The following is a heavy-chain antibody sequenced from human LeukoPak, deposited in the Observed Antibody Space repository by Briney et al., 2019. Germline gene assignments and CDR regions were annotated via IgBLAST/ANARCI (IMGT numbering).Heavy chain of an antibody. D-gene: IGHD6-6*01. CDR1: GFSFITYG. V-gene: IGHV3-30*19. J-gene: IGHJ4*02. Sequence: GGSLRLSCAASGFSFITYGMHWVRQAPGKGLEWVAVISYDGSNKYYADSVKGRFTISRDNSKNTLYLQMNSLRAEDTAVYYCARGGKYSSSWYFDYWGQGTLVTVSS. CDR3: ARGGKYSSSWYFDY. CDR2: ISYDGSNK.